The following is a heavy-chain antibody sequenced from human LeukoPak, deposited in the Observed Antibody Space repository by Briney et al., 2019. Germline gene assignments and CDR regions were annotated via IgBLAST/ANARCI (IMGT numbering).Heavy chain of an antibody. CDR2: IRSKANSYAT. V-gene: IGHV3-73*01. Sequence: GGSLGLSCAASRFTFSGSAMHWVRQASGKGLEWVGRIRSKANSYATAYAASVKGRFTISRDDSKNTAYLQMNSLKTEDTAVYYCTRSPPGIAAAGTSDYWGQGTLVTVSS. D-gene: IGHD6-13*01. J-gene: IGHJ4*02. CDR3: TRSPPGIAAAGTSDY. CDR1: RFTFSGSA.